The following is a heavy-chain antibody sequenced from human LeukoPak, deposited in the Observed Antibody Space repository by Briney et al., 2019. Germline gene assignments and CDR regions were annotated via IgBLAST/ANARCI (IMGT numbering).Heavy chain of an antibody. CDR1: GYSISSGYY. V-gene: IGHV4-38-2*02. D-gene: IGHD5-18*01. CDR3: ARVPLTYTAMVFSPFDY. Sequence: PSETLSLTCTVSGYSISSGYYWGWIRQPPGKGLEWIGSIYHSGSTYYNPSLKSRVTISVDTSKNQFSLKLSSVTAADTAVYYCARVPLTYTAMVFSPFDYWGQGTLVTVSS. CDR2: IYHSGST. J-gene: IGHJ4*02.